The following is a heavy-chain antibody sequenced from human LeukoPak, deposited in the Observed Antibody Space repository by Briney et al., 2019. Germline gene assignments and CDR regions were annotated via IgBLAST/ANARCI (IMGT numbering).Heavy chain of an antibody. D-gene: IGHD3-22*01. J-gene: IGHJ6*02. V-gene: IGHV3-23*01. CDR3: AKDRFVAYDSSGYYYYYGMDV. CDR1: GFTFSSYA. Sequence: GGSLRLSCAASGFTFSSYAMSWVRQAPGKGLEWVSAISGSGDSTYYADSVKGRFTISRDNSKNTLYLQINSLRAEDTAVYYCAKDRFVAYDSSGYYYYYGMDVWGQGTTVTVSS. CDR2: ISGSGDST.